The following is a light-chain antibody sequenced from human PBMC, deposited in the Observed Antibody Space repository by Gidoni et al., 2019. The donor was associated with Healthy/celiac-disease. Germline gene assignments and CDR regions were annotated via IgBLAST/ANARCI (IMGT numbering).Light chain of an antibody. Sequence: DIHMTQSPSSLSASVGDRVTITCRASQSISSYLNWYQQKPGKAPKLLIYAASSLQSGVPSRFSGSGSGTDFTLTISSLQPEDFATYYCQQSYSIWTFGQGTKVEIK. J-gene: IGKJ1*01. CDR2: AAS. CDR3: QQSYSIWT. CDR1: QSISSY. V-gene: IGKV1-39*01.